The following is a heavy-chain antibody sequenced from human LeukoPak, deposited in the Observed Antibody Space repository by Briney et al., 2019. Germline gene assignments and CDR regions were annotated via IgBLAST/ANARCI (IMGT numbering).Heavy chain of an antibody. CDR3: AKPFYYYDSSAPSDY. Sequence: GGSLRLSCAASGFTFSSYWVSWVRQAPGKGLEWVANIKQDGSEKYYVDSVKGRFTISRDNAKNSLYLQMNSLRAEDTAVYYCAKPFYYYDSSAPSDYWGQGTLVTVSS. CDR1: GFTFSSYW. J-gene: IGHJ4*02. D-gene: IGHD3-22*01. CDR2: IKQDGSEK. V-gene: IGHV3-7*01.